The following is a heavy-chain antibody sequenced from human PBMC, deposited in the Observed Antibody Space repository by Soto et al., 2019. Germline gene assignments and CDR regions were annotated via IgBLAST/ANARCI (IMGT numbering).Heavy chain of an antibody. CDR3: ARDLGLGYSSGWPLPYGMDV. V-gene: IGHV3-33*01. Sequence: GGSLRLSCAASGFTFSSYGMHRVRQAPGKGLEWVAVIWYDGSNKYYADSVKGRFTISRDNSKNTLYLQMNSLRAEDTAVYYCARDLGLGYSSGWPLPYGMDVWGQGTTVTVSS. J-gene: IGHJ6*02. CDR1: GFTFSSYG. D-gene: IGHD6-19*01. CDR2: IWYDGSNK.